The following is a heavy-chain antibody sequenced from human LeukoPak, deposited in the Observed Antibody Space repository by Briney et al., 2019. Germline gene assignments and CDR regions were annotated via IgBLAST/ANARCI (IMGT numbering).Heavy chain of an antibody. Sequence: PGGSLRLSCAASGFPFSDYRMNWVREAPGEGLGWVSYISGRSDYIYSADSGKGRFTISRDNAKKSLYLQMTSLRADDTAVYFCVRDLVRGVHPVFYFDLWGRGTLVTVSS. CDR1: GFPFSDYR. V-gene: IGHV3-21*01. D-gene: IGHD3-10*01. J-gene: IGHJ2*01. CDR3: VRDLVRGVHPVFYFDL. CDR2: ISGRSDYI.